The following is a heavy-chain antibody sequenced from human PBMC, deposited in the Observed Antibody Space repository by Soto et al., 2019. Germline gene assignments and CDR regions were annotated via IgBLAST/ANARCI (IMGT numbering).Heavy chain of an antibody. J-gene: IGHJ5*02. D-gene: IGHD2-15*01. V-gene: IGHV1-3*01. Sequence: QVQLVQSGAEVKKPGASVKVSCKASGYTFTSYAMHWVRQAPGQRLEWMGWINAGNGNTKYSQKFQGRVTITRDTSARTDYMELSSLRSEETAVYYCARCQYGSPPWNWFDPWGQGTLVTVSS. CDR3: ARCQYGSPPWNWFDP. CDR2: INAGNGNT. CDR1: GYTFTSYA.